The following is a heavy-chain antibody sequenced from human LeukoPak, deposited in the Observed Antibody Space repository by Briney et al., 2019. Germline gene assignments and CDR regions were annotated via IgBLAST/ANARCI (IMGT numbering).Heavy chain of an antibody. J-gene: IGHJ3*01. CDR3: AREGAVARIYDAFDL. Sequence: PSETLSLTCTVSGGSIDSYYWSWIRQPPGKGLECIGYVYYSGNTNYNPSLKSRVIISVDTSKNQFSLKLNSVTAADTAVYYCAREGAVARIYDAFDLWGQGTMVTVSS. CDR1: GGSIDSYY. CDR2: VYYSGNT. D-gene: IGHD6-19*01. V-gene: IGHV4-59*01.